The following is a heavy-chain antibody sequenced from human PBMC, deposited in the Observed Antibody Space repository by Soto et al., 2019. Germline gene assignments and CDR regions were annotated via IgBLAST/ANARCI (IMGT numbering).Heavy chain of an antibody. CDR1: GESFCCHY. J-gene: IGHJ6*02. CDR2: INHSGST. D-gene: IGHD6-6*01. V-gene: IGHV4-34*09. Sequence: TLSPTCAVYGESFCCHYCTWIRQPPGTGLEWIGEINHSGSTNYNPSLKSRVTISLDTSKNQFSLKLSSVTAADTAVYYCARGSSIAGLYYGMDVWGQGTTVT. CDR3: ARGSSIAGLYYGMDV.